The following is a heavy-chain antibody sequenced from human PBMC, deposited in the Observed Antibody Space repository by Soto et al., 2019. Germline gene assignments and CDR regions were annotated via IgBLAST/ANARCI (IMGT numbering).Heavy chain of an antibody. CDR1: GFTFSSYA. Sequence: QVQLVESGGGVVQPGKSLRLSCAASGFTFSSYAMHWARQAPGKGLEWVTVISIRGGDEYYAESVRGRFTISRDDSNNTLDLQMDSLRVEDTAVYYCARGTIVARQHLDYWGQGTLVTVSS. D-gene: IGHD6-6*01. CDR2: ISIRGGDE. V-gene: IGHV3-30*03. J-gene: IGHJ4*02. CDR3: ARGTIVARQHLDY.